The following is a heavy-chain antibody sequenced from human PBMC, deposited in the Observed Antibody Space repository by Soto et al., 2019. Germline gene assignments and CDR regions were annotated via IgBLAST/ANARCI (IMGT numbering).Heavy chain of an antibody. CDR3: ARRGYSYGYVWFDP. V-gene: IGHV4-59*08. Sequence: SETLSLTCTVSGGSISSYYWSWIRQPPGKGLEWIGYIYYSGSTNYNPSLKSRVTISVDTSKNQFSLKLSSVTAADTAVYYCARRGYSYGYVWFDPWGQGTLVTVSS. D-gene: IGHD5-18*01. J-gene: IGHJ5*02. CDR2: IYYSGST. CDR1: GGSISSYY.